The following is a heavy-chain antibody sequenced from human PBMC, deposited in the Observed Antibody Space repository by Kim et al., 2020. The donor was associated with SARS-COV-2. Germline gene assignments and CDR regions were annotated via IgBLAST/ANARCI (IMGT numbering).Heavy chain of an antibody. J-gene: IGHJ6*02. CDR2: IYYSGST. V-gene: IGHV4-59*01. CDR3: ARSSYYYYYGMDV. CDR1: GGSISSYY. Sequence: SETLSLTCTVSGGSISSYYWSWIRQPPGKGLEWIGYIYYSGSTNYNPSLKSRVTISVDTSKNQFSLKLSSVTAADTAVYYCARSSYYYYYGMDVWGQGTTVTVSS.